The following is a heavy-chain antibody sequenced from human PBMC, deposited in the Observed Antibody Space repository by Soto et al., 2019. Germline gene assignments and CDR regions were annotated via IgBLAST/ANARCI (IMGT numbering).Heavy chain of an antibody. D-gene: IGHD6-13*01. CDR3: ARDFASAPGIAAAGPTYYYYGMDV. CDR1: GGSVSSGSYY. J-gene: IGHJ6*02. CDR2: IYYSGST. V-gene: IGHV4-61*01. Sequence: SLTCTVSGGSVSSGSYYWSWIRQPPGKGLEWIGYIYYSGSTNYNPSLKSRVTISVDTSKNQFSLKLSSVTAADTAVYYCARDFASAPGIAAAGPTYYYYGMDVWGQGTTVTVSS.